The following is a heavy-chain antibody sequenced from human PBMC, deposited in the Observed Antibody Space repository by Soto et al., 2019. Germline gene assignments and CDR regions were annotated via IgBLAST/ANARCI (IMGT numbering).Heavy chain of an antibody. CDR1: GGTFSTYA. Sequence: QVQLVQSGAEVKKPESSVKVSCKAPGGTFSTYAISWVRQAPGQGLEWMGGIIPMFGTANYAQRFQDRVTITADESTHTVYMELSSLRSEDTAVYFCASGIQLWLRRIHNGYSGWGQGTLVTGSS. J-gene: IGHJ4*02. V-gene: IGHV1-69*12. CDR3: ASGIQLWLRRIHNGYSG. D-gene: IGHD5-18*01. CDR2: IIPMFGTA.